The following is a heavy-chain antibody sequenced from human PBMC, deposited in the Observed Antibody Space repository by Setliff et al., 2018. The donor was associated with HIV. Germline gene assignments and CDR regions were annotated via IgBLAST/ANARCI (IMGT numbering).Heavy chain of an antibody. Sequence: ASVKVSCKASGYTFLNYGISWVRQTPGRGLEWMAWINVGNGNTKTARKFQGRVALTTDTSTSTAYMELSSLRSEDTAVYYCARGLAVAGKSYYSYYYMDVWGKGTTVTVSS. CDR2: INVGNGNT. J-gene: IGHJ6*03. CDR3: ARGLAVAGKSYYSYYYMDV. V-gene: IGHV1-18*01. D-gene: IGHD6-19*01. CDR1: GYTFLNYG.